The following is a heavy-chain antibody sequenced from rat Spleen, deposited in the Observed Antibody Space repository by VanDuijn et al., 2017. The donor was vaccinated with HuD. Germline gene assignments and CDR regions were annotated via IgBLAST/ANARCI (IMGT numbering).Heavy chain of an antibody. CDR1: GFTFSDYD. CDR2: ISYGDSSGHSST. V-gene: IGHV5-29*01. J-gene: IGHJ2*01. CDR3: ARRHYGYTDYFDY. D-gene: IGHD1-9*01. Sequence: EVQLVESGGGLVQPGRSLKLSCAASGFTFSDYDMAWVRPAPTKGLEWVATISYGDSSGHSSTYYRNSVKGRFTISRDNANSPLSLQMDSLRSEDTATYYCARRHYGYTDYFDYWGQGVMVTVSS.